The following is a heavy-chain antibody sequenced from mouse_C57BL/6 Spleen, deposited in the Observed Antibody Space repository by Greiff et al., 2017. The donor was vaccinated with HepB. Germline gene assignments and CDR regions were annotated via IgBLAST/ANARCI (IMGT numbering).Heavy chain of an antibody. CDR1: GYTFTDYE. CDR2: IDPETGGT. CDR3: TRECYDWFAY. D-gene: IGHD2-12*01. Sequence: QVQLQQSGAELVRPGASVTLSCKASGYTFTDYEMHWVKQTPVHGLEWIGAIDPETGGTAYNQKFKGKAILTADKSSSTAYMELRSLTSEDSAVYYCTRECYDWFAYWGQGTLVTVSA. J-gene: IGHJ3*01. V-gene: IGHV1-15*01.